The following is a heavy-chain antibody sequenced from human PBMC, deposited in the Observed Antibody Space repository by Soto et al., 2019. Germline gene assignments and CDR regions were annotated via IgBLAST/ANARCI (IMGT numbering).Heavy chain of an antibody. Sequence: ASETLSLTCTVSGDSISSYYWSWIRQPPGKGLEWIGYISYGGGTNYNPSLKSRVTMSLDTSKNQFSLKLSSVTAADSALYYCARVLFGYCSSTSCYGFDLWGQGTLVTVSS. V-gene: IGHV4-59*01. CDR2: ISYGGGT. CDR1: GDSISSYY. D-gene: IGHD2-2*03. CDR3: ARVLFGYCSSTSCYGFDL. J-gene: IGHJ4*02.